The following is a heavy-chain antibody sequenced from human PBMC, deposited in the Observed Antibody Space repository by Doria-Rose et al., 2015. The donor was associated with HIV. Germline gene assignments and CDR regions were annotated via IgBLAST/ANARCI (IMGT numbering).Heavy chain of an antibody. CDR2: IFSDDER. V-gene: IGHV2-26*01. J-gene: IGHJ4*02. CDR1: GVSLSSPGMG. CDR3: ARIKSSRWYHKYYFDF. Sequence: QITLKESGPVLVKPTETLTLTCTVSGVSLSSPGMGVSWIRQPPGKALEWLANIFSDDERSYKTSLKSRLTISRDTSKCQVVLTMTDMDPVDTATCYCARIKSSRWYHKYYFDFWGQGTLVIVS. D-gene: IGHD6-13*01.